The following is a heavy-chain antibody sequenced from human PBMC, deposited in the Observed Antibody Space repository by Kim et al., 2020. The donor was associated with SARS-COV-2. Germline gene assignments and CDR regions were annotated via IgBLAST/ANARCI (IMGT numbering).Heavy chain of an antibody. CDR2: IWYDGSKK. J-gene: IGHJ4*02. CDR1: GFTFSSYG. V-gene: IGHV3-33*06. D-gene: IGHD2-2*01. Sequence: GGSLRLSCAASGFTFSSYGMHWVRQAPGKGLEWVAVIWYDGSKKYYVDSVKGRFTLSRDNSKNTLYLQMNSLRAEDTAVYYCAKDSSKYDGSYFDYWGRGTLVTVSS. CDR3: AKDSSKYDGSYFDY.